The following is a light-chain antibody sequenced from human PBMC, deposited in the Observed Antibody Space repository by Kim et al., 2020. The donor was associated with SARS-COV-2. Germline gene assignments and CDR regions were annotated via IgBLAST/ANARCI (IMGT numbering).Light chain of an antibody. Sequence: FLSPGDRATLSCRASQSVGTYLVWYQQKPGQAPRLLMYDTSTRATGIPARFSGSGSGTDFTLTISSLEPEDFAVYYCQQRTNRPFTFGQGTKLEI. J-gene: IGKJ2*01. CDR3: QQRTNRPFT. CDR2: DTS. V-gene: IGKV3-11*01. CDR1: QSVGTY.